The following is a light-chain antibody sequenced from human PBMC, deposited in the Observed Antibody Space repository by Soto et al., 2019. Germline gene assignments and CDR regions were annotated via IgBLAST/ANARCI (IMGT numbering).Light chain of an antibody. CDR1: QGISSY. CDR2: AAS. J-gene: IGKJ5*01. CDR3: QQLNTYPIT. Sequence: QVTQSTSSLSAPVGDRVAITCRASQGISSYLAWYQKKPGKAPNLLIYAASTLQSGVPSRFSGSGSGTDFTLTISSLQPEDFATYYCQQLNTYPITFGQGTRLEIK. V-gene: IGKV1-9*01.